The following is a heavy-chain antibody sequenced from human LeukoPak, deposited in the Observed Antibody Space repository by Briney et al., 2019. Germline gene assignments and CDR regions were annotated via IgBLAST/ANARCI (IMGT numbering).Heavy chain of an antibody. V-gene: IGHV1-18*01. Sequence: ASVKVSCKASGYTFTSYGISWVRQAPGQGLEWMGWISAYTGNTNYAQKLQGRVTMTTDTSTSTAYMELRSLRSDDTAVYYCARDSPWSGSYSGVDYWGQGTLVTVSS. CDR1: GYTFTSYG. D-gene: IGHD1-26*01. CDR3: ARDSPWSGSYSGVDY. J-gene: IGHJ4*02. CDR2: ISAYTGNT.